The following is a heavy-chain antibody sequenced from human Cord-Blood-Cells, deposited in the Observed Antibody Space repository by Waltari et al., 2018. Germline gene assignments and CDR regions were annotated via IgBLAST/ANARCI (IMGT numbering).Heavy chain of an antibody. V-gene: IGHV4-39*01. CDR3: ARRDYYGSGSSPFDY. Sequence: QLQLQESGPGLVKPSETLSLTCTVSGGSISSSRYYWGWIRQPPGKGLEWIGSIYYSGSTYYNPSLKSRVTISVDTSKNQFSLKLSSVTAADTAVYYCARRDYYGSGSSPFDYWGQGTLVTVSS. J-gene: IGHJ4*02. CDR1: GGSISSSRYY. CDR2: IYYSGST. D-gene: IGHD3-10*01.